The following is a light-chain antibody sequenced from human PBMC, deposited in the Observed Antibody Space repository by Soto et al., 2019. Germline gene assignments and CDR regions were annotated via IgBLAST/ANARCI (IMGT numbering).Light chain of an antibody. CDR1: QTIKSN. CDR3: QQYGSSPLT. Sequence: EILLAQSPATLSLSPGERVTLSCRASQTIKSNLAWYQQKPGQAPRLLIYGASTRATGIPDRFSGSGSGTDFTLTISRLEPEDFAVYYCQQYGSSPLTFGGGTKVDIK. J-gene: IGKJ4*01. V-gene: IGKV3-20*01. CDR2: GAS.